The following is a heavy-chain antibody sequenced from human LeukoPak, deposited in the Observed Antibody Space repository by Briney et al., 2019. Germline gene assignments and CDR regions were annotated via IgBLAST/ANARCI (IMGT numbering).Heavy chain of an antibody. CDR2: ISSSSSYI. CDR1: GFTFSSYS. V-gene: IGHV3-21*01. Sequence: GGSLRLSCAASGFTFSSYSMTWVRQAPGKGLEWVSSISSSSSYIYYADSVKGRFTISRDNAKNSLYLQMNSLRAEDTAVYYCAKDLIKKWPSPFDYWGQGTLVTVSS. D-gene: IGHD5-12*01. J-gene: IGHJ4*02. CDR3: AKDLIKKWPSPFDY.